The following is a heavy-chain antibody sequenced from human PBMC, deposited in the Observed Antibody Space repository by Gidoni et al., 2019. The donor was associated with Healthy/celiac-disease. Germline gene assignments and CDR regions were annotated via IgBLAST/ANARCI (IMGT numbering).Heavy chain of an antibody. D-gene: IGHD3-3*01. CDR3: ASSDYDFWSGYFYFDY. V-gene: IGHV4-30-4*01. Sequence: QVQLQESGPGLVKPSQTLSLTCTVSGGSISSGDYYWSWIRQPPGKGLEWIGYIYYSGSTYYNPFLKSRVTISVDTSKNQFSLKLSSVTAADTAVYYCASSDYDFWSGYFYFDYWGQGTLVTVSS. CDR2: IYYSGST. J-gene: IGHJ4*02. CDR1: GGSISSGDYY.